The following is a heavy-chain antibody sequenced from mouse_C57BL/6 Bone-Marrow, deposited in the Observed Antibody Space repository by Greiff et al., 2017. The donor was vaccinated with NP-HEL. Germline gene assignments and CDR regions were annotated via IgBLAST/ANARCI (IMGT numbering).Heavy chain of an antibody. CDR1: GFSLPSYG. J-gene: IGHJ3*01. CDR2: IWRGGST. V-gene: IGHV2-5*01. CDR3: AKKALQGTWFAY. Sequence: VHLVESGPGLVHPSQSLSITCTVSGFSLPSYGVHWVRHSPGTGLAWLGVIWRGGSTDYNAAFMSRLSITKDNSKSQVFFKMNSLQADDTAIYYCAKKALQGTWFAYWGQGTLVTVSA.